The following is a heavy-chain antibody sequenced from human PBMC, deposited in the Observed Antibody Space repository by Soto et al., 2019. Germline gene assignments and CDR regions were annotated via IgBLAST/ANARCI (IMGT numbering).Heavy chain of an antibody. Sequence: QVQLVESGGGVVQPGRSLRLSCAASGFTFSSYGMHWVRQAPGKGLEWVAVIWYDESIKYYADSVKGRFTISRDNSKNTLYLQMNILRAEDTAVYYCARDFGSYCSGGRCYFGYWGQGTLVTVSS. CDR2: IWYDESIK. CDR1: GFTFSSYG. D-gene: IGHD2-15*01. J-gene: IGHJ4*02. CDR3: ARDFGSYCSGGRCYFGY. V-gene: IGHV3-33*01.